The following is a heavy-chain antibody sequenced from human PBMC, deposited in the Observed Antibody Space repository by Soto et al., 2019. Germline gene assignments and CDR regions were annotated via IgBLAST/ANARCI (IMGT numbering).Heavy chain of an antibody. D-gene: IGHD3-22*01. J-gene: IGHJ6*02. CDR1: GGSFSGYY. CDR2: ISHSGST. V-gene: IGHV4-34*01. Sequence: LSLTCAVYGGSFSGYYWSWNRQPPGKGLEWIGEISHSGSTHYNPSLKSRVPISVDTSKNQFSLQLSSVTAADTAVYYCARGGYYYDSSVSYYYYGMDVWGQGTTVTVSS. CDR3: ARGGYYYDSSVSYYYYGMDV.